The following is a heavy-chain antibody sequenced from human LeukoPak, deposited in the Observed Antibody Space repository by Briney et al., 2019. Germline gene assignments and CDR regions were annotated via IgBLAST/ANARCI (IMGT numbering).Heavy chain of an antibody. CDR3: AREDSGSYYNYYYFYMDV. J-gene: IGHJ6*03. D-gene: IGHD3-10*01. CDR2: IYHSGGT. CDR1: GGSISSSNW. Sequence: SETLSLTCAVSGGSISSSNWWSWVRQPPGKGLEWIGEIYHSGGTNYNPSLKSRVTISVDKSKNQFSLKLSSVTAADTAVYYCAREDSGSYYNYYYFYMDVWGKGTTVTISS. V-gene: IGHV4-4*02.